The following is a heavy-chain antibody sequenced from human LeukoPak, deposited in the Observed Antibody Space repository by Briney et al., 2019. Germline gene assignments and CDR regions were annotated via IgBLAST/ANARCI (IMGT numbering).Heavy chain of an antibody. Sequence: PGGSLRLSCAASGFTFDDYAMHWVRQAPGKGLEWVSGISWNSGSIGYADSVKGRFTISRDNAKNSLYLQMNSLRAEDMALYYCAKGYYYDSSGYSNDAFDIWGQGTVVTVSS. J-gene: IGHJ3*02. CDR2: ISWNSGSI. CDR3: AKGYYYDSSGYSNDAFDI. V-gene: IGHV3-9*03. D-gene: IGHD3-22*01. CDR1: GFTFDDYA.